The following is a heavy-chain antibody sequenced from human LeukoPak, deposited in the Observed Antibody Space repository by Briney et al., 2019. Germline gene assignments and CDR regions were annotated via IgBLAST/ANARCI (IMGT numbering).Heavy chain of an antibody. J-gene: IGHJ6*02. V-gene: IGHV1-69*04. CDR3: ARENLYCSSTSCPPGMDV. CDR2: IIPILGIA. D-gene: IGHD2-2*01. CDR1: GGTFSSYT. Sequence: SVKVSCKASGGTFSSYTISWVRQAPGQGLEWMGRIIPILGIANYAQKFQGRVTITADKSTSTAYMELSSLRSEDTAVYYCARENLYCSSTSCPPGMDVWGQGTTVSVSS.